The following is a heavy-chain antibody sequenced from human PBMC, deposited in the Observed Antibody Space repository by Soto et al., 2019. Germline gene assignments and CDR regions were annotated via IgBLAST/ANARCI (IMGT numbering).Heavy chain of an antibody. CDR1: SGSISSSSYY. CDR2: IYYSGST. V-gene: IGHV4-39*01. J-gene: IGHJ4*02. D-gene: IGHD6-13*01. CDR3: ARMVMRQQLVRPFDY. Sequence: SETLSLTCTVSSGSISSSSYYWGWIRQPPGKGLEWIGNIYYSGSTYYNPSLKSRVTISVDTSKNQFSLKLTSVTAADTAVYYCARMVMRQQLVRPFDYWGQGILVTVSS.